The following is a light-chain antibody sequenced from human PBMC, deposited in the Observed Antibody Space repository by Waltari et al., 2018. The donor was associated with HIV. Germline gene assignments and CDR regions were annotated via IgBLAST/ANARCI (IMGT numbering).Light chain of an antibody. CDR2: RDK. J-gene: IGLJ3*02. CDR1: ALPTQY. Sequence: SYELTQPPSASVSPGQTARISCSGDALPTQYVFWYQQTPGQAPVMVIYRDKERPSGIPDRFSGSSAGTTVTLTISGVQAEDEADYYCQSADSTGTYWVFGGGTKLTVL. V-gene: IGLV3-25*03. CDR3: QSADSTGTYWV.